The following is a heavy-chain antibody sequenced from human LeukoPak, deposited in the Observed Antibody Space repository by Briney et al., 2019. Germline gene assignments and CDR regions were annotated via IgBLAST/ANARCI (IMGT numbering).Heavy chain of an antibody. V-gene: IGHV3-33*01. CDR1: GFTFSSYG. Sequence: GGSLRLSCAASGFTFSSYGMHWVRQAPGKGLEWVAVIWYDGSNKYYADSVKGRFTISRDNSKNTLYLQMHSLRAEDTAVYYCARDYVAYCGGDCYFFDYWGQGTMVTVSS. J-gene: IGHJ4*02. D-gene: IGHD2-21*02. CDR2: IWYDGSNK. CDR3: ARDYVAYCGGDCYFFDY.